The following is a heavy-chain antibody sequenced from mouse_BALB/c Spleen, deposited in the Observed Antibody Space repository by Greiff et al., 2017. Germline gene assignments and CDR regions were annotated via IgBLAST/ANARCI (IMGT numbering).Heavy chain of an antibody. CDR3: ARGGATMITTTVFAY. CDR1: GFTFSDYY. V-gene: IGHV5-4*02. Sequence: EVQVVESGGGLVKPGGSLKLSCAASGFTFSDYYMYWVRQTAEKRLEWVATISDGGSYTYYPDSVKGRFTISRDNAKNNLYLQMSSLKSEDTAMYYCARGGATMITTTVFAYWGQGTLVTVSA. CDR2: ISDGGSYT. J-gene: IGHJ3*01. D-gene: IGHD2-4*01.